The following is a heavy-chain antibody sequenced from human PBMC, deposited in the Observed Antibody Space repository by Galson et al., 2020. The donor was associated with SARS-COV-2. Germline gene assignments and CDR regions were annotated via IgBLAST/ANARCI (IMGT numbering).Heavy chain of an antibody. Sequence: GESLKISCAASGFTFSDYYMSWIRQAPGKGLEWVSYISSSSSSTNYADSVKGRFTISRDNDKNSQYLQMTSLRAEDTAVYYCARSGRHCSGGICYGAEYFQHWGQGTLVTVSS. CDR3: ARSGRHCSGGICYGAEYFQH. CDR2: ISSSSSST. J-gene: IGHJ1*01. V-gene: IGHV3-11*06. CDR1: GFTFSDYY. D-gene: IGHD2-15*01.